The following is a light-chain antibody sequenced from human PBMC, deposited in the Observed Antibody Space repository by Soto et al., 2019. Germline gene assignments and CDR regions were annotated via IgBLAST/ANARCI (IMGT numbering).Light chain of an antibody. V-gene: IGKV3-15*01. CDR1: QSVSSN. CDR2: GAS. Sequence: EIVVTQCPATLSVSPGERATLSCRASQSVSSNFAWYQQKPGQAPRLLIYGASTRATGIPVRFSGSGSGTEFTLTISSLQSEDFAVYYCQQYNNWPRTFGQGTKV. CDR3: QQYNNWPRT. J-gene: IGKJ1*01.